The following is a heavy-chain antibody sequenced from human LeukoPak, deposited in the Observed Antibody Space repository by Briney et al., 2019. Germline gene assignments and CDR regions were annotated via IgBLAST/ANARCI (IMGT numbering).Heavy chain of an antibody. CDR3: ARGAGDYYYYYMDV. Sequence: SETLSLTCTVSGGSISSYYWSWIRQPPGKGLEWIGYIYYSGSLNYNTSLKSRVTISVDTSKNQFSLKLSSVTAADTAVNYCARGAGDYYYYYMDVWGKGTTVTVS. J-gene: IGHJ6*03. CDR1: GGSISSYY. V-gene: IGHV4-59*08. D-gene: IGHD1-26*01. CDR2: IYYSGSL.